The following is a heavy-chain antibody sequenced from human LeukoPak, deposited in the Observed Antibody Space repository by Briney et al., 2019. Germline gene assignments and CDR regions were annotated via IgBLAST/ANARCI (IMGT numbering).Heavy chain of an antibody. CDR3: ARAYGSGSYTLLFFDY. CDR2: LNPSGGST. D-gene: IGHD3-10*01. Sequence: ASVQVSCQASGYTFTSYYMHWVRQAPGQGLEWMGILNPSGGSTSYAQKFQGRVTMTRDTSTSTVYMELSSLRSEDTAVYYCARAYGSGSYTLLFFDYWGQGTLVTVSS. V-gene: IGHV1-46*01. CDR1: GYTFTSYY. J-gene: IGHJ4*02.